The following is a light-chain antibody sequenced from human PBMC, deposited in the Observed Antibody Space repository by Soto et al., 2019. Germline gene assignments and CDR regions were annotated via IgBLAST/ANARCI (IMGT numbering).Light chain of an antibody. CDR3: QTWGTGPWV. V-gene: IGLV4-69*01. J-gene: IGLJ3*02. Sequence: QLVLTQSPSASASLRASVKLTCTLSSGHSSYAIAWHQQQPEKGPRYLMKLNSDGSHSKWDGIPDRFSGSSSGAERYLTISSLQSEDEADYYCQTWGTGPWVFGGGTKVTVL. CDR1: SGHSSYA. CDR2: LNSDGSH.